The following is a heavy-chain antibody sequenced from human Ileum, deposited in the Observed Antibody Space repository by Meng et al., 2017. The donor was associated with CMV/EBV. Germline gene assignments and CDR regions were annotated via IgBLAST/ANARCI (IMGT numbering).Heavy chain of an antibody. CDR1: GGSFSNYY. Sequence: QLQLKQLGAGRLKPSEPLSLTFGVYGGSFSNYYLSWIRQSPGKGLELIGEIHPSGSTYSNPSLNSRVTMSVDTSKNQSSLNLRSVTAADTAVYYCSRGADAYKSGRSWGQGTLVTVSS. CDR2: IHPSGST. D-gene: IGHD5-24*01. V-gene: IGHV4-34*01. CDR3: SRGADAYKSGRS. J-gene: IGHJ5*02.